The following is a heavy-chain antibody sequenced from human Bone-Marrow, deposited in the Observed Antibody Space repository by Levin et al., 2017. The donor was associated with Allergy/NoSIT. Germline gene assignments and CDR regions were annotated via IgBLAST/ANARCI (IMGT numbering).Heavy chain of an antibody. CDR1: GFTFSSYG. V-gene: IGHV3-30*03. Sequence: GGALRLSCAASGFTFSSYGMHWVRQAPGKGLEWVAVTSYVGSDEYYADSVKGRFTISRDNSKNTLYLQMNSLRPEDTALYYCATGSFDNWGQGTLVTVSS. CDR2: TSYVGSDE. CDR3: ATGSFDN. J-gene: IGHJ4*02.